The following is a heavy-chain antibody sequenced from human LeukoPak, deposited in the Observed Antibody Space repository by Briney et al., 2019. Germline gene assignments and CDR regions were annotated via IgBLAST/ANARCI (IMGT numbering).Heavy chain of an antibody. CDR1: GGSISNYY. Sequence: SETLSLTCTVSGGSISNYYWSWIRQPPGKGLEWIGFIYYSGSTNYNPSLKSRVTISIDTSKKQFSLKLSSVTAADTAVYYCAISNYGSGSYYTWGQGTLVTVSS. J-gene: IGHJ5*02. CDR2: IYYSGST. CDR3: AISNYGSGSYYT. D-gene: IGHD3-10*01. V-gene: IGHV4-59*01.